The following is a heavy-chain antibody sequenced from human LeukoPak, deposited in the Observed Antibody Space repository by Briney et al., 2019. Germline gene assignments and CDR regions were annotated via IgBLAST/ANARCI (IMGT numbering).Heavy chain of an antibody. V-gene: IGHV3-74*01. D-gene: IGHD3-22*01. CDR1: GFTFSNYW. CDR2: IKSDGRT. CDR3: ARAPSEIGGYYPEYFRH. J-gene: IGHJ1*01. Sequence: GGSLRLSCAAAGFTFSNYWMHWVRQAPGKGLGWVSRIKSDGRTNYADSVKGRFTISRDNAKNTVSLQMNSLRAEDTGVYYCARAPSEIGGYYPEYFRHWGQGTLVTVSS.